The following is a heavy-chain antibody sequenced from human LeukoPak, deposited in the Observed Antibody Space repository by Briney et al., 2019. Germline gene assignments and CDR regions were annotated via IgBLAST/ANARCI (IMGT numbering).Heavy chain of an antibody. Sequence: SETLSLTCTVSGGSISLYHWSWVRQSPGKGLDWLGYIHHSGTTNYDPSLKSRVTISIDTSKNQFSLKLNSLTAADTAVYYCGGGVRERRGAAIDPYYSALHVGGRGPRVTVSS. CDR2: IHHSGTT. CDR1: GGSISLYH. V-gene: IGHV4-59*03. CDR3: GGGVRERRGAAIDPYYSALHV. J-gene: IGHJ6*02. D-gene: IGHD3-16*01.